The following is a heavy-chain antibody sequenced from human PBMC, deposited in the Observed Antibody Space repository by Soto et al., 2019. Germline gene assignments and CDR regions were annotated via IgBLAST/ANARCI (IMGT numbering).Heavy chain of an antibody. D-gene: IGHD1-26*01. CDR1: GGSISSSSYY. J-gene: IGHJ6*02. Sequence: QLQLQESGPGLMKPSETLSLTCTVSGGSISSSSYYWGWIRQPPGKGLEWIGSIYYSGSTYYNPSLKSRVTISVDTSKNQFSLKLSSVTAADTAVYYCARSTLRGSYFGYYGMDVWGQGTTVTVSS. CDR2: IYYSGST. V-gene: IGHV4-39*01. CDR3: ARSTLRGSYFGYYGMDV.